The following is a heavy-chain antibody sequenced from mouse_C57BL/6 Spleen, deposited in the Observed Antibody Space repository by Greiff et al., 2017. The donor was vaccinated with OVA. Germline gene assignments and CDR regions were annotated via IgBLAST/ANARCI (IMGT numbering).Heavy chain of an antibody. V-gene: IGHV1-26*01. D-gene: IGHD2-5*01. CDR3: ARYYESNYEVGDMDY. J-gene: IGHJ4*01. CDR2: INPNNGGT. CDR1: GYTFTDYY. Sequence: EVQLQQSGPELVKPGASVKISCKASGYTFTDYYMNWVKQSHGKSLEWIGDINPNNGGTSYNQKFKGKATLTVDKSSSTAYMELRILTSEDSAVYYGARYYESNYEVGDMDYWGQGTSLTVSS.